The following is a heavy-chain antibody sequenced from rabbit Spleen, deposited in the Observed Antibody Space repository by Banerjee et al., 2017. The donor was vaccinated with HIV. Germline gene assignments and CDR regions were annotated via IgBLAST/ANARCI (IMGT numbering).Heavy chain of an antibody. CDR2: IYGGDIHST. J-gene: IGHJ4*01. CDR1: GFDFSSDYY. CDR3: ARDLDGVIGWNFGW. Sequence: QSLEESGGDLVTPGGTLTLTCKASGFDFSSDYYICWVRQAPGKGLEWIACIYGGDIHSTAYASWAKGRFTISKTSSTTVTLQMTSLTAADTATYFCARDLDGVIGWNFGWWGPGTLVTVS. V-gene: IGHV1S40*01. D-gene: IGHD1-1*01.